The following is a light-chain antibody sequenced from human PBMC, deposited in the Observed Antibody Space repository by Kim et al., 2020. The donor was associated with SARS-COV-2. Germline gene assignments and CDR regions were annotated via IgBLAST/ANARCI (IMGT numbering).Light chain of an antibody. CDR2: RNN. CDR1: SNIVGNQG. J-gene: IGLJ3*02. Sequence: QAGLTQPPSVSKGLRQTDTLTCTGNSNIVGNQGAAWLQQHQGHPPKLLSYRNNNRPSGISERFSASRSGNTASLTITGLQPEDEADYYCSALDSSLSGVFGGGTQLTVL. V-gene: IGLV10-54*02. CDR3: SALDSSLSGV.